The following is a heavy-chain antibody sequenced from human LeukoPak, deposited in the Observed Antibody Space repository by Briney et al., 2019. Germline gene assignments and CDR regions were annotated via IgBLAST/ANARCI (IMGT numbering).Heavy chain of an antibody. CDR1: GLSFTTKA. CDR2: ISLDGKNE. Sequence: GGSLRLSCVASGLSFTTKAMHWLRQAPGEGLEWMSYISLDGKNESYADSVRGRFTISRDNSRNTVYLQMNSLRPEDTAVYYCAAHLGSGWHLDYWGRGIRVTVSP. D-gene: IGHD6-19*01. V-gene: IGHV3-30*04. J-gene: IGHJ4*02. CDR3: AAHLGSGWHLDY.